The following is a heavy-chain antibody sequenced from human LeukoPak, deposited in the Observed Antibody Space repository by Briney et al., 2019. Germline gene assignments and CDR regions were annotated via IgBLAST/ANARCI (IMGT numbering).Heavy chain of an antibody. J-gene: IGHJ5*02. Sequence: GGSLRLSCAVSGFTFSSYGMHWVHQAPGKGLEWVSYISSSGSTIYYADSVKGRFTISRDNAKNSLYLQMNSLRAEDTAVYYCARLGYCSGGSCPNWFDPWGQGTLVTVSS. CDR1: GFTFSSYG. CDR2: ISSSGSTI. V-gene: IGHV3-48*04. CDR3: ARLGYCSGGSCPNWFDP. D-gene: IGHD2-15*01.